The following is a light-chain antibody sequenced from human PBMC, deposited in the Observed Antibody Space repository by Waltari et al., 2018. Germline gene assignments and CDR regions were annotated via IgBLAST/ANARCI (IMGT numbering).Light chain of an antibody. V-gene: IGLV2-23*01. CDR1: TSDVGRSDL. J-gene: IGLJ2*01. CDR3: CSYAHSRTL. Sequence: QSALTQPAPVSGSPGPSITISCPGTTSDVGRSDLVSWYQQHPGKAPKVMIYEDSKRPSGVSNRFSGSKSGDTASLTISGLQAEDEANYYCCSYAHSRTLFGGGTKLTVL. CDR2: EDS.